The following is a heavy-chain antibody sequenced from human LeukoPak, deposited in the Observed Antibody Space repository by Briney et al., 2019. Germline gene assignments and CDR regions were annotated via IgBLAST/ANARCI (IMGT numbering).Heavy chain of an antibody. J-gene: IGHJ4*02. CDR2: IRYDGSNK. CDR1: GFTFSSYG. Sequence: GGSLRLSCAASGFTFSSYGMHWVRQAPGKGLEWVAFIRYDGSNKYYADSVKGRFTISRDNSKNTLYLQMNSLRAEDTAVYYCARDLIAYSSSWYVGIDYWGQGTLVTVSS. V-gene: IGHV3-30*02. CDR3: ARDLIAYSSSWYVGIDY. D-gene: IGHD6-13*01.